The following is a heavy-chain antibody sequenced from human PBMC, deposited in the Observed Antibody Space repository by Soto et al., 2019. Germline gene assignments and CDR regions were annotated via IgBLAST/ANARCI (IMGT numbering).Heavy chain of an antibody. Sequence: QVQLVQSGAEVKKPGSSVKVSCKAFGYTFNAFYMHWVRQAPGQGLEWMIVIKPSGDGTSYAQKFQGRVTMTRDTSKSTVYMELSSLRSEYTAVYYCARVALGYDYADVWGQGTTVTVSS. CDR2: IKPSGDGT. D-gene: IGHD4-17*01. V-gene: IGHV1-46*02. J-gene: IGHJ6*02. CDR3: ARVALGYDYADV. CDR1: GYTFNAFY.